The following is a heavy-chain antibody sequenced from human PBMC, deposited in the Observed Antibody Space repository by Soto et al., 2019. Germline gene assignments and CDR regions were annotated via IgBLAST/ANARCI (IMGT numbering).Heavy chain of an antibody. CDR1: GGSFSGYC. J-gene: IGHJ6*02. V-gene: IGHV4-34*01. CDR2: VNHSGGT. CDR3: ARESYTYGQKNYFYFGLDV. D-gene: IGHD5-18*01. Sequence: SETLSLTCAVSGGSFSGYCWSWIRQSPGKGLEWVGEVNHSGGTNYDPSLKSRVTISVDPSKNQFSLNLTSVTAADTAFYYCARESYTYGQKNYFYFGLDVWGQGTTVTVSS.